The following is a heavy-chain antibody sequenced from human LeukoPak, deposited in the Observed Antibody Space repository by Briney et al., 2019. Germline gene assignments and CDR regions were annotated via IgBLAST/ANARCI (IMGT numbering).Heavy chain of an antibody. Sequence: GGSLRLSCAASGFTFSSYSMNWVRQAPGKGLEWVSSISSSSSYIYYADSVRGRFTISRDNAKNSLYLQMSNLRAEDTAVYFCARGGGLDVWGQGATVTVSS. CDR3: ARGGGLDV. J-gene: IGHJ6*02. V-gene: IGHV3-21*04. CDR1: GFTFSSYS. CDR2: ISSSSSYI. D-gene: IGHD3-16*01.